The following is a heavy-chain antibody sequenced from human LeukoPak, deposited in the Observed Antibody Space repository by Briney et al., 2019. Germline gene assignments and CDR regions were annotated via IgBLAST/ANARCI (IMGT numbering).Heavy chain of an antibody. CDR1: GFTFSGYN. V-gene: IGHV3-15*01. CDR2: IKSNTDGGTT. D-gene: IGHD3-22*01. J-gene: IGHJ3*02. Sequence: GGSLRLSCAASGFTFSGYNMNWVRQAPGKGLEWVGRIKSNTDGGTTDYAAPVKGRFTISRDDSKNTLYLQMNSLKTEDTAVYYCTTNPYDRSGYHIWGQGTMVTVSS. CDR3: TTNPYDRSGYHI.